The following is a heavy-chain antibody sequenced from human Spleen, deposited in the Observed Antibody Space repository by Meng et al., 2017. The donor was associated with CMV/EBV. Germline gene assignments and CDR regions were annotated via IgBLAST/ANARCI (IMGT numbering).Heavy chain of an antibody. J-gene: IGHJ4*02. Sequence: LSCAASGFTFSGYWMHWVRQAPGKGLVWVSRINSDGSSTNYADSVKGRFTISRDNAKNTLYLQMNSLRAEDTAVYYCTCGTVAGFDLWGQGTLVTVSS. CDR2: INSDGSST. CDR3: TCGTVAGFDL. D-gene: IGHD6-19*01. CDR1: GFTFSGYW. V-gene: IGHV3-74*01.